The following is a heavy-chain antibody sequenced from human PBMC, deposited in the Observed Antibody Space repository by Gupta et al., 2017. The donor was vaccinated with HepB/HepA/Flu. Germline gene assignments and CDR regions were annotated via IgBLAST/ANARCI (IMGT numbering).Heavy chain of an antibody. J-gene: IGHJ3*02. V-gene: IGHV1-18*01. CDR2: ISAYNGNT. Sequence: QVQLVQSGAEVKKPGASVKVSCKASGYTFTSYGISWVRQAPGQGLEWMGGISAYNGNTNYAQKLQGRVTMTTDTSTRTAYMELRSLRSADTAVYYGARDRDESVVVTAAPDAFDIWGQGTMVTVSS. CDR1: GYTFTSYG. CDR3: ARDRDESVVVTAAPDAFDI. D-gene: IGHD2-2*01.